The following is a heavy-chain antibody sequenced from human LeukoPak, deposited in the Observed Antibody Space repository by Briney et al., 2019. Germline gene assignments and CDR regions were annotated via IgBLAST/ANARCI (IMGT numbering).Heavy chain of an antibody. J-gene: IGHJ1*01. D-gene: IGHD4-17*01. CDR2: ISGSGGST. CDR1: GFTFSSYA. CDR3: AKDYGDYPAEYFQH. V-gene: IGHV3-23*01. Sequence: GSLRLSYAASGFTFSSYAMSWVRQAPGKGLEWVSAISGSGGSTYYADSVKGRFTISRDNSKNTLYLQMNSLRAEDTAVYYCAKDYGDYPAEYFQHRGQGTLVTVSS.